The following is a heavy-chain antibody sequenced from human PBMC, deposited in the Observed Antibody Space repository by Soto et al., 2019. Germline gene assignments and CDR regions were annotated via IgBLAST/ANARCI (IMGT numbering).Heavy chain of an antibody. J-gene: IGHJ4*02. Sequence: EVRLVESGGGLVQPGGSLRLSCAASGFTISSHSMNWVRQAPGKGLEWVSYISSSSRTKYYADSVKGRFTISRDNAKNSLYLQMNSLRAEDTAVFYCARDDEMGYFDYWGQGTLVTVFS. CDR2: ISSSSRTK. D-gene: IGHD3-16*01. CDR3: ARDDEMGYFDY. V-gene: IGHV3-48*01. CDR1: GFTISSHS.